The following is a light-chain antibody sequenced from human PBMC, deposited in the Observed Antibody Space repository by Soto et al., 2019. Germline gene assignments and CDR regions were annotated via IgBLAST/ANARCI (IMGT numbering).Light chain of an antibody. J-gene: IGLJ1*01. CDR2: GNS. CDR1: SSNIGAGYD. V-gene: IGLV1-40*01. CDR3: QSYDSSLTSYV. Sequence: SVLTQPPSVSGAPGQRVTISCTGSSSNIGAGYDVHWYQHLPGTAPKLLIYGNSNRPSGVPDRFSGSKSGTSASLAITGLQAEDEADYYCQSYDSSLTSYVFGTGTKLTVL.